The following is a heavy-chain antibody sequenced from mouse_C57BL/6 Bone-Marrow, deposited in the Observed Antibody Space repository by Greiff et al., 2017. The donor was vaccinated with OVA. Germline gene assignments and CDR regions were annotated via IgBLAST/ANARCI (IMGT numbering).Heavy chain of an antibody. J-gene: IGHJ4*01. Sequence: EVQLQESGGGLVQPGGSLKLSCAASGFTFSDYYMYWVRQTPEKRLEWVAYISNGGGSTYYPDTVKGRFTISRDNAKNTLYLQMSRLKSEDTAMYYCAREDSSGYGAMDYWGQGTSVTVSS. V-gene: IGHV5-12*01. D-gene: IGHD3-2*02. CDR2: ISNGGGST. CDR3: AREDSSGYGAMDY. CDR1: GFTFSDYY.